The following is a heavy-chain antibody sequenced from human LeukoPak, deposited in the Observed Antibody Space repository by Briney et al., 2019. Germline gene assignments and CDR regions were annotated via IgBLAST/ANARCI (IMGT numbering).Heavy chain of an antibody. V-gene: IGHV4-30-4*08. CDR1: GGSISSGDYY. Sequence: SETLSLTCTVSGGSISSGDYYWSWIRQPPGKGLEWIGYIYYSGSTYYNPSLKSRVTISVDTSKNQFSLKLSSVTAADTAVYYCARAVTQGYFDYWGQGTLVTVSS. J-gene: IGHJ4*02. CDR2: IYYSGST. D-gene: IGHD4-23*01. CDR3: ARAVTQGYFDY.